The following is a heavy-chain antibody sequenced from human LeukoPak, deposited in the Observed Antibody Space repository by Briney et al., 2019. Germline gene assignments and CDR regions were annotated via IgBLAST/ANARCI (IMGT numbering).Heavy chain of an antibody. CDR2: IIPIFGTA. D-gene: IGHD5-18*01. V-gene: IGHV1-69*06. Sequence: ASVKVSCKASGGTFSSYAISWVRQAPGRGLEWMGGIIPIFGTANYAQKFQGRVTITADKSTSTAYMELSSLRSEDTAVYYCARTTEGGYTYDYFYYYYMDVWGKGTTVTISS. CDR1: GGTFSSYA. J-gene: IGHJ6*03. CDR3: ARTTEGGYTYDYFYYYYMDV.